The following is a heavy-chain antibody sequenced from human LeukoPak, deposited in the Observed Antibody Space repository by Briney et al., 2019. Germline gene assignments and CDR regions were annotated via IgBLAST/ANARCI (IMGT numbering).Heavy chain of an antibody. J-gene: IGHJ6*04. Sequence: ASVKVSCKASGYTFTSYGISWVRQAPRQGLEWMGWISAYNGNTNYAQKLQGRATMTTDTSTSTAYMELRSLRSDDTAVYYCARAVWDYVWGSYRYVRLDVWGKGTTVTVSS. CDR1: GYTFTSYG. V-gene: IGHV1-18*01. CDR3: ARAVWDYVWGSYRYVRLDV. D-gene: IGHD3-16*02. CDR2: ISAYNGNT.